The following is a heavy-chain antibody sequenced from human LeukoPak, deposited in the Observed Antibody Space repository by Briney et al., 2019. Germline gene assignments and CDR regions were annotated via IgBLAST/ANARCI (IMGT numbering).Heavy chain of an antibody. J-gene: IGHJ4*02. CDR2: ISGTDSST. CDR3: ARDEYKDDAY. CDR1: GLAFSNSA. V-gene: IGHV3-23*01. D-gene: IGHD2/OR15-2a*01. Sequence: SGGSLRLSCAASGLAFSNSAMGWVRQAPGKGLEWVSTISGTDSSTYYADSVKGRFTISRDNSKNTLYLQMNSLRAEDTAVYYCARDEYKDDAYWGQGTLVTVSS.